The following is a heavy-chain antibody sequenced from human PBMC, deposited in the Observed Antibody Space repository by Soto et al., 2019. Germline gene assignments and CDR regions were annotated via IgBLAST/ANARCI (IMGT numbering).Heavy chain of an antibody. CDR3: ARGVGYYDSSGYPNWFDP. V-gene: IGHV4-61*01. D-gene: IGHD3-22*01. CDR1: GGSVSSGSYY. J-gene: IGHJ5*02. CDR2: IYYSGST. Sequence: SETLSLTCTVSGGSVSSGSYYWSWIRQPPGKGLEWIGYIYYSGSTNYNPSLKSRVTISVDTSKNQFSLKLSSVTAADTAVYYCARGVGYYDSSGYPNWFDPWGQGTLVTVS.